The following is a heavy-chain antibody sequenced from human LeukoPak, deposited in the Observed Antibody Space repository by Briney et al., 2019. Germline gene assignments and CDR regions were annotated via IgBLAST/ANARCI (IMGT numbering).Heavy chain of an antibody. D-gene: IGHD3-22*01. CDR1: GGTFSSYA. Sequence: ASVKVSCKASGGTFSSYAIGWVRQAPGQGLEWMGGIIPIFGTANYAQKFQGRVTITADESTSTAYMELSRLRSDDTAVYYCARDYPMYYYDSSGYYLAWFDPWGQGTLVTVSS. J-gene: IGHJ5*02. CDR3: ARDYPMYYYDSSGYYLAWFDP. V-gene: IGHV1-69*13. CDR2: IIPIFGTA.